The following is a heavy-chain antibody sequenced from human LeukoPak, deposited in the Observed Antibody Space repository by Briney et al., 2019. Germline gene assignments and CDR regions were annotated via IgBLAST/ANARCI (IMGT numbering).Heavy chain of an antibody. CDR3: ASDRHSGSFYGYFDY. V-gene: IGHV3-30-3*01. Sequence: PGGSLRLPCAASGFTFSNYAMHWVRQAPGKGLEWVAVISNDGNNKYYADSVKGRFTISRDDSKNTLYLQMNSLRAEDTAVYYCASDRHSGSFYGYFDYWGQGTLVTVSS. CDR2: ISNDGNNK. J-gene: IGHJ4*02. D-gene: IGHD1-26*01. CDR1: GFTFSNYA.